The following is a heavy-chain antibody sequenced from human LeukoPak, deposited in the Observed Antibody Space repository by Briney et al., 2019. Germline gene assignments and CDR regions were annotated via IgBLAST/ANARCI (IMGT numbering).Heavy chain of an antibody. CDR2: IRYDGSNK. J-gene: IGHJ4*02. CDR1: GFTFSSCG. D-gene: IGHD1-26*01. Sequence: PGGSLRLSCAASGFTFSSCGMHWVRQAPGKGLEWVAFIRYDGSNKYYADSVKGRFTISRDNSKNTLYLQMNSLRAEDTALYYCAKDRVIVGGTLPDYWGQGTLVTVSS. CDR3: AKDRVIVGGTLPDY. V-gene: IGHV3-30*02.